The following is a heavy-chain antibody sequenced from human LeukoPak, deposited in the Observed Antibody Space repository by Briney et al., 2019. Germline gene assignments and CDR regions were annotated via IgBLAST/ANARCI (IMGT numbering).Heavy chain of an antibody. CDR3: VLGSSGYYYDVEFDY. V-gene: IGHV4-34*01. CDR2: INHSGST. Sequence: SETLSLTCAVYGGSFSGYYWSWIRQPPGKGLEWIGEINHSGSTNYNPSLKSRVTTSVDTSKNQFSLKLSSVTAADTAVYYCVLGSSGYYYDVEFDYWGQGTLVTVSS. J-gene: IGHJ4*02. CDR1: GGSFSGYY. D-gene: IGHD3-22*01.